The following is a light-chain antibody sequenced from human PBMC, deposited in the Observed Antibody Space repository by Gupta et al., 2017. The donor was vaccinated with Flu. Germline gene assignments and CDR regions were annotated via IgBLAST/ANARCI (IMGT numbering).Light chain of an antibody. J-gene: IGLJ3*02. CDR3: CSYAPRGYAVDWM. CDR1: SGDVRAYYL. V-gene: IGLV2-23*02. Sequence: ISCTGTSGDVRAYYLVSWYQHHPGRPPKVVMYEVDQRPSGVSTRFSGSQSAATAFLAISGLQPDDESLYFCCSYAPRGYAVDWMFGGGTHLTVL. CDR2: EVD.